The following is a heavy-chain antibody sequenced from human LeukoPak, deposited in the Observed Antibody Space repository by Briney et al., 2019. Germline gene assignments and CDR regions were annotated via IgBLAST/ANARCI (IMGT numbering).Heavy chain of an antibody. V-gene: IGHV4-59*11. J-gene: IGHJ5*02. CDR2: IHHSGST. CDR1: GGSINNHY. D-gene: IGHD2-2*01. CDR3: ARDFGRGYCSSASCFVPWFDP. Sequence: PSETLSLTCTVSGGSINNHYWSWIRQPPGKGLEWIGYIHHSGSTNYNPSLRSRVTISADTSKNQFSLKLTSVTAADTAVYYCARDFGRGYCSSASCFVPWFDPWGQGTLVTVSS.